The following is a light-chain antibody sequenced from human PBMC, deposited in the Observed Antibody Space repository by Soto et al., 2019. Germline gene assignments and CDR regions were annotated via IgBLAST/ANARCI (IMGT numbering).Light chain of an antibody. V-gene: IGKV3-20*01. CDR3: QQYGNSLLT. Sequence: EIVLTQSPGTLSLSPGERATLSCRASQSVSSNYLAWYQQNPGQAPRLLIYGTSNRATDIPDRFSGSGSGTDFTLTISRLEPEDFAVYYCQQYGNSLLTFGGGTKVEIK. CDR1: QSVSSNY. J-gene: IGKJ4*01. CDR2: GTS.